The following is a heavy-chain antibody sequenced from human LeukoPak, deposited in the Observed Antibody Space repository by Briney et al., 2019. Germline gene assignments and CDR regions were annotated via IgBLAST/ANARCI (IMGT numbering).Heavy chain of an antibody. D-gene: IGHD3-22*01. CDR3: ARDKGSGYYWYFDY. CDR1: GGSISSSSYY. CDR2: IYYTGST. Sequence: SETLSLTCTVSGGSISSSSYYWGRIRQPPGKGLEWIGNIYYTGSTYYNPSLKSRVTISVDTSKNQFSLKLSSVTAADTAVYYCARDKGSGYYWYFDYWGQGTLVTVSS. V-gene: IGHV4-39*02. J-gene: IGHJ4*02.